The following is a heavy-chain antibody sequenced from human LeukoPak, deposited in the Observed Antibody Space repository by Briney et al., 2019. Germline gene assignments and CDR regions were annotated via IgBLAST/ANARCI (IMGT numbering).Heavy chain of an antibody. J-gene: IGHJ5*02. CDR2: IYHSGST. Sequence: SETLSLTCAVSGYSISSGYYWGWIRQPPGKGLEWIWSIYHSGSTYYNPSLKSRVTISVDTSKNQFSLKLSSVTAADTAVYYCARDETGTTPYNWFDPWGQGTLVTVSS. CDR3: ARDETGTTPYNWFDP. V-gene: IGHV4-38-2*02. CDR1: GYSISSGYY. D-gene: IGHD1-7*01.